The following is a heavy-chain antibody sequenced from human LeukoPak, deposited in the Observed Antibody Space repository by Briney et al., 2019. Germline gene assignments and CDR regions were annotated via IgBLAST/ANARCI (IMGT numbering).Heavy chain of an antibody. J-gene: IGHJ4*02. D-gene: IGHD6-13*01. CDR3: ARGLGSSWYGD. Sequence: SETLSLTCTVSGGSISSSSYYWGWIRQPPGKGLEWIGYIYYSGSSYYNPSLKSRLIISVDVSKNQFSLKLSSVTAADTAVYYCARGLGSSWYGDWGQGTRVTVSS. CDR1: GGSISSSSYY. CDR2: IYYSGSS. V-gene: IGHV4-30-4*08.